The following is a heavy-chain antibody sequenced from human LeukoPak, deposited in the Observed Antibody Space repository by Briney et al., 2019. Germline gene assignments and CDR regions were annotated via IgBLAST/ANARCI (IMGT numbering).Heavy chain of an antibody. CDR1: GGSISSSNW. CDR2: IYHSGST. Sequence: SETLSLTCTVSGGSISSSNWWSWVRQPPGKGLEWIGEIYHSGSTNYNPSLKSRVTKSVHKSKNQFSLKLSSVTAADTAVYYCAKSNGYGLVDIWGQGTMVTVSS. D-gene: IGHD3-10*01. J-gene: IGHJ3*02. CDR3: AKSNGYGLVDI. V-gene: IGHV4-4*02.